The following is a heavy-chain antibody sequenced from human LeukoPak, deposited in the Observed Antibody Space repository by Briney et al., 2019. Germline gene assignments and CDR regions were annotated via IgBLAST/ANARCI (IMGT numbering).Heavy chain of an antibody. J-gene: IGHJ6*03. D-gene: IGHD2-21*02. CDR1: GFTFSSYA. Sequence: GGSLRLSCAASGFTFSSYAMYWVRQAPGKGLEWVSGIFGSGGSTHYADSVKGRFTISRDNAKNSLSLQMNSLRAEDTALYYCARLAYCGGDCPDQFYYYYYMDVWGNGATVTVSS. V-gene: IGHV3-23*01. CDR2: IFGSGGST. CDR3: ARLAYCGGDCPDQFYYYYYMDV.